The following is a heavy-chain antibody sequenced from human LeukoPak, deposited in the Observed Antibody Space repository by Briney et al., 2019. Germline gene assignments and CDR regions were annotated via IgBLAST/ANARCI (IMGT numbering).Heavy chain of an antibody. V-gene: IGHV3-48*03. J-gene: IGHJ4*02. CDR2: ISSGGSAI. Sequence: PGGSLRLSCGASGFTFSRYEMNWVRQAPGKGLEWVSYISSGGSAIFYADSVKGRFTISRDNAKNSLYLQMNSLRAEDTAVYYCARNDFRSSSYFYWGQGTLVTVSS. CDR1: GFTFSRYE. D-gene: IGHD6-6*01. CDR3: ARNDFRSSSYFY.